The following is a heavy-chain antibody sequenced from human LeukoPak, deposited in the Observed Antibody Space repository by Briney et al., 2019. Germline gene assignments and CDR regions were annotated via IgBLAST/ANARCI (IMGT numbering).Heavy chain of an antibody. CDR1: GFTFSTYS. Sequence: PGGSLRLSCAASGFTFSTYSMNWVRQAPGRGLEWVSSISSSGTCIYYADSMRGRFTISRDNSKNSLYLQMNSLRAEDTAVYYCASSFPRRDDYISNYFDYWGQGTLVTVSS. CDR3: ASSFPRRDDYISNYFDY. V-gene: IGHV3-21*01. D-gene: IGHD5-24*01. J-gene: IGHJ4*02. CDR2: ISSSGTCI.